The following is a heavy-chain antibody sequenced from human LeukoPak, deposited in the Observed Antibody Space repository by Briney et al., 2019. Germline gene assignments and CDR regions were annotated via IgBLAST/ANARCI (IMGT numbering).Heavy chain of an antibody. Sequence: GGSLRLSCAASGFTFSSYWMSWVRQAPGKGLEWVANIKQDGSEKYYVDSVKGRSTISRDNAKNSLYLQMNSLRAEDTAVYYCARDRHSSGWSYPFDYWGQGTLVTVSS. V-gene: IGHV3-7*01. J-gene: IGHJ4*02. CDR1: GFTFSSYW. CDR2: IKQDGSEK. D-gene: IGHD6-19*01. CDR3: ARDRHSSGWSYPFDY.